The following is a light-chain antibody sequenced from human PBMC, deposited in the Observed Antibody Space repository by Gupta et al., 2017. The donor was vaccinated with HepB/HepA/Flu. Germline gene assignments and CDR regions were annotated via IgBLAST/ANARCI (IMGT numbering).Light chain of an antibody. CDR1: TLGDKY. J-gene: IGLJ2*01. CDR2: QDS. V-gene: IGLV3-1*01. CDR3: QEWDSSTEV. Sequence: YPLPHPPSLSVSPGQTASITCSRATLGDKYACWQQQKTGQSPVLVIDQDSKRPSGIRERFSGSNSGNTATLTRSGTEDMDEADYDCQEWDSSTEVFGGGTKLTGL.